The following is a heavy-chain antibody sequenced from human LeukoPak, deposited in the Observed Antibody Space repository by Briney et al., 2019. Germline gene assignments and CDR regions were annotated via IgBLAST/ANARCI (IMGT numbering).Heavy chain of an antibody. V-gene: IGHV4-34*01. CDR1: GGSFSGYY. Sequence: SETPPLTCAVYGGSFSGYYWSWIRQPPGKGLEWIGEINHSGSTNYNPSLKSRVTISVDTSKNQFSLKLSSVTAADTAVYYCARDWTPLGGGGFDYWGQGTLVTVSS. CDR2: INHSGST. J-gene: IGHJ4*02. D-gene: IGHD1-1*01. CDR3: ARDWTPLGGGGFDY.